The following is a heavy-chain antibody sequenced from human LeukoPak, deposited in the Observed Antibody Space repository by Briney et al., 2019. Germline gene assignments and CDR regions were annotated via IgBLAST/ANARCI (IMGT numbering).Heavy chain of an antibody. CDR3: GSPRTFSGRNVLDM. Sequence: GGSLILSCAAAGFTFSTYWMHWVRQVPGKGLVWVSRINSDGRITGYADSVKGRFTISRDNAKNTLYLQMNSLRVEDTAVYYCGSPRTFSGRNVLDMWGQGTMVTVSS. CDR2: INSDGRIT. J-gene: IGHJ3*02. V-gene: IGHV3-74*01. CDR1: GFTFSTYW. D-gene: IGHD3-10*02.